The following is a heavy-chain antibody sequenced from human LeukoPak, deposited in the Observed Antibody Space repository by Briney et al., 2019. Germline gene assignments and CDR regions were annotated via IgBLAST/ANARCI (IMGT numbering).Heavy chain of an antibody. V-gene: IGHV3-23*01. Sequence: GGSLRLSCAASGFTFSSYGMSWVRQVPGKGLEWVSALTPSGSSTYYADSVKGRFTFSRDNSKNTLYLQMNSLRVEDTAIYYCAKRIQSAMATGYWGQGTLVTVSS. CDR1: GFTFSSYG. CDR2: LTPSGSST. D-gene: IGHD5-18*01. J-gene: IGHJ4*02. CDR3: AKRIQSAMATGY.